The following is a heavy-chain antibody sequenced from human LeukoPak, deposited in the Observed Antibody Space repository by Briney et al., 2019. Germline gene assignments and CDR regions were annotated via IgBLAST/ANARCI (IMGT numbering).Heavy chain of an antibody. D-gene: IGHD5-18*01. J-gene: IGHJ4*02. V-gene: IGHV4-59*01. CDR3: ARETAMVPYYFDY. CDR1: GGSISSYY. CDR2: IYYSGST. Sequence: SETLSLTCTVSGGSISSYYWSWIRQPPGKGLEWIGYIYYSGSTNYNPSLKSRVTISVDTSKNQFSLKLSSVTAADTAVYYCARETAMVPYYFDYWGQGTLVTVSS.